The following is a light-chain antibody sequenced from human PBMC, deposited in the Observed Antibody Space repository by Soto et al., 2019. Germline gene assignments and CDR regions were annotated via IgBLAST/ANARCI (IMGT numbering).Light chain of an antibody. CDR3: QQYYSNPLT. CDR1: QSFLYSSNNKNY. V-gene: IGKV4-1*01. J-gene: IGKJ4*01. Sequence: DIVMTHSPDSLAVSLGERATINCKSSQSFLYSSNNKNYLDWYQQKPGKPPKLLIYWASTRESGVPERFSGSGSGTDFTLTISSLQAEDVEVYYCQQYYSNPLTFGGGTKVDIK. CDR2: WAS.